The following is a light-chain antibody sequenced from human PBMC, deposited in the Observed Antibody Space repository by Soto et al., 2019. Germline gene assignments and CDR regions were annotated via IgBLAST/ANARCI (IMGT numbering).Light chain of an antibody. CDR1: QSVSSN. J-gene: IGKJ1*01. CDR2: GAS. CDR3: QQYNNRWT. V-gene: IGKV3-15*01. Sequence: EIVMTQSPATLSVSPGERATLSCRASQSVSSNLAWYQQKPGQAPRLLIYGASTRATGIPARFSGSGPGTEFTLTISSLQSEDFAVYYCQQYNNRWTFGQGTKVEIK.